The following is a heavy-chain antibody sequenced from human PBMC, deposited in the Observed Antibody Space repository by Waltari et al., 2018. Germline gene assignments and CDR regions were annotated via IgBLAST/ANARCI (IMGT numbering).Heavy chain of an antibody. CDR3: AQGGDIVVVPAAIYY. Sequence: QVQLVESGGGVVQPGGSLRLSCAASGFTFSSYGMHWVRKAPGKGLEWVAFIRYDGSNKYYADSVKGRFTISRDNSKNTLYLQMNSLRAEDTAVYYCAQGGDIVVVPAAIYYWGQGTLVTVSS. J-gene: IGHJ4*02. D-gene: IGHD2-2*01. V-gene: IGHV3-30*02. CDR1: GFTFSSYG. CDR2: IRYDGSNK.